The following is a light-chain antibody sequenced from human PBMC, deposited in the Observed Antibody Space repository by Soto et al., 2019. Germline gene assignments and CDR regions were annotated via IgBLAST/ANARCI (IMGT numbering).Light chain of an antibody. Sequence: DVVMTQSPLSLSVTLGQPASISCKSNQSLVYNDGNTYLNWFLQRPGQSPRRLIYKVFNRDSGAPDRFTGSGSRTDFTLKISRVEAEDVGVYYCMQGLHWPYTFGQGTKLEIK. J-gene: IGKJ2*01. CDR2: KVF. CDR3: MQGLHWPYT. V-gene: IGKV2-30*01. CDR1: QSLVYNDGNTY.